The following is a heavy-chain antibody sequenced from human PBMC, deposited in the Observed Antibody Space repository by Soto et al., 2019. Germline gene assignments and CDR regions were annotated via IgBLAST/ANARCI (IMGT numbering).Heavy chain of an antibody. CDR1: GGSISDDTYY. D-gene: IGHD2-8*01. CDR3: ETLHCTSHGCDPLDP. CDR2: IYYSGTS. Sequence: TSETLSLTCTVSGGSISDDTYYWGWIRQPPGKGLEWIGSIYYSGTSSYNPSLESRVTMSVDTSKKQLSLRLRSVTATDTAVYYCETLHCTSHGCDPLDPWGHGTLVTVSS. J-gene: IGHJ5*02. V-gene: IGHV4-39*01.